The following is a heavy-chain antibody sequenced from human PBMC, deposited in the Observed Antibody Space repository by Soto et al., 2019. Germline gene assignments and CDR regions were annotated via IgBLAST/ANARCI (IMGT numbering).Heavy chain of an antibody. D-gene: IGHD2-2*02. CDR2: IYHSGST. V-gene: IGHV4-4*02. Sequence: QVHLQQSGPGLVRPSGTLSLTCTVSGGSISNTNWWTWVRQSPGKGLEWIGEIYHSGSTSYNPSLRGRVTISVDKSNNHFSLKMRYATAADTAMYYCGALPPRIELTVLPIPTWGQGTLVTVSS. CDR1: GGSISNTNW. CDR3: GALPPRIELTVLPIPT. J-gene: IGHJ5*02.